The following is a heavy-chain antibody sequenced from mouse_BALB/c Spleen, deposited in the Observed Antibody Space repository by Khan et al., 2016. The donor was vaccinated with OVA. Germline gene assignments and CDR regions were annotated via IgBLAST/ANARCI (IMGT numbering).Heavy chain of an antibody. J-gene: IGHJ3*01. CDR1: GDSITSGY. CDR2: MIYTGYT. CDR3: ARSTYRYAFAY. V-gene: IGHV3-8*02. D-gene: IGHD2-14*01. Sequence: EVKLEVSGPSLVKPSQTLSLTCSVTGDSITSGYWSWIRKFPGNKLEYMGYMIYTGYTDYNPSLKSRIAITRHTSKNQYYLQLNSVTAEDTATYYCARSTYRYAFAYWGQGTLVTVSA.